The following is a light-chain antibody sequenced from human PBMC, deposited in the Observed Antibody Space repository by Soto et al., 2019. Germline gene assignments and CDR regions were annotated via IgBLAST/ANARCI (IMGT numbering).Light chain of an antibody. J-gene: IGKJ5*01. Sequence: EIVLTQSPATLSLSPGEGATLSCRASQNVANYLDWYQQKPGQAPRLLIYESSNRATGIAARFSGSGSGTDFTLTIRSLQSEDFAVYYCQQHNNWPPITFGQGTRREIK. CDR1: QNVANY. V-gene: IGKV3-11*01. CDR2: ESS. CDR3: QQHNNWPPIT.